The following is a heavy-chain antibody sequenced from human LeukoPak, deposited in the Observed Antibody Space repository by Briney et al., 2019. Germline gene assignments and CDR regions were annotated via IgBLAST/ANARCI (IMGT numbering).Heavy chain of an antibody. D-gene: IGHD3-22*01. Sequence: PGGSLRLSCAASGFTFSSYAMSWVRQAPGKGLEWDSAISGSGGGTYYADSVKGRFTISRDNSKNTLYLQMNSLRAEDTAVYYCARGTYYYDSSGYYSQDYWGQGTLVTVSS. CDR1: GFTFSSYA. V-gene: IGHV3-23*01. CDR2: ISGSGGGT. J-gene: IGHJ4*02. CDR3: ARGTYYYDSSGYYSQDY.